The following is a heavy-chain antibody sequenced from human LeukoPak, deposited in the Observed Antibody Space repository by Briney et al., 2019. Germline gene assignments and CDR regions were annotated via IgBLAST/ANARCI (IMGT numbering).Heavy chain of an antibody. V-gene: IGHV4-38-2*02. J-gene: IGHJ3*02. CDR3: AREYQLPHDAFDI. CDR2: IYHSGST. CDR1: GYSISSGSY. Sequence: PSETLSLTCTVSGYSISSGSYWCCSRQPPGKGLEGFGSIYHSGSTYYNPSLKSRVTISVDTSKNQLSLQLSSVTAADPSGYYCAREYQLPHDAFDIWGQGTMATASS. D-gene: IGHD2-2*01.